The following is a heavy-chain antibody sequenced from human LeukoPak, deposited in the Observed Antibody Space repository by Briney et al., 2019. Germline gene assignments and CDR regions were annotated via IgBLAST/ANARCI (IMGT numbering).Heavy chain of an antibody. D-gene: IGHD3-10*01. CDR2: IRFDGTNK. CDR3: AKGGDYYGSGSYYGPYSYYYYYMDV. J-gene: IGHJ6*03. CDR1: GFTFSNYA. Sequence: PGGSLRLSCAAPGFTFSNYAMHWVRQAPGKELEWVALIRFDGTNKYYADSVRGRFTISRDNSKNTLSLQMSSLRAEDTAVYYCAKGGDYYGSGSYYGPYSYYYYYMDVWGKGTTVTVSS. V-gene: IGHV3-30*02.